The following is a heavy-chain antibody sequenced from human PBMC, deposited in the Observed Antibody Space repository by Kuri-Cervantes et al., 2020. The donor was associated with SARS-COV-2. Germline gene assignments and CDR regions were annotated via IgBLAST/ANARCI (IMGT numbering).Heavy chain of an antibody. D-gene: IGHD4-17*01. V-gene: IGHV1-2*02. J-gene: IGHJ4*02. Sequence: ASAKVSCKASGYTFTGCYMHWVRQAPGQGLEWMGWINPNSGGTNYAQKFQGRVTMTRDTSISTAYMELSRLRSDDTAVYYCARVPYYGPLDYWGQGTLVTVSS. CDR2: INPNSGGT. CDR3: ARVPYYGPLDY. CDR1: GYTFTGCY.